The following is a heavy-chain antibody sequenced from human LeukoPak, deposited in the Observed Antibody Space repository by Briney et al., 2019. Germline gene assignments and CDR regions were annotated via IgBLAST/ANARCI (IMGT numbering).Heavy chain of an antibody. CDR2: IYSGGST. V-gene: IGHV3-66*01. Sequence: GGSLRLSCAASGFIVSSNYMSWVRQAPGKGLEWVSVIYSGGSTYYADSVKGRFTISRDNSKNTLYLQMNSLRAEDTAVYYCARNYGSDHMDVWGQGTTVTVSS. CDR1: GFIVSSNY. CDR3: ARNYGSDHMDV. D-gene: IGHD3-10*01. J-gene: IGHJ6*02.